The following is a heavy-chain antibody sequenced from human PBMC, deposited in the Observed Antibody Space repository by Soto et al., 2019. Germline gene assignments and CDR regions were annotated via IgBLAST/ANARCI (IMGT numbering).Heavy chain of an antibody. J-gene: IGHJ4*02. CDR2: IIPIFGTA. D-gene: IGHD2-2*01. Sequence: QVQLVQSGAEVKKPGSSVKVSCKASGGTFSSYAISWVRQAPGQGLEWMGGIIPIFGTANYAQKFQGRVTITGDESTSTADMELSSLRSEDTAVYYCARYAFFPQPSEGGFDYWGQGTLVTVSS. CDR3: ARYAFFPQPSEGGFDY. V-gene: IGHV1-69*01. CDR1: GGTFSSYA.